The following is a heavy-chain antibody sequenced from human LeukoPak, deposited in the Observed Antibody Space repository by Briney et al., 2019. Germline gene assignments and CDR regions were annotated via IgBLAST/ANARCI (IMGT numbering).Heavy chain of an antibody. J-gene: IGHJ6*02. V-gene: IGHV3-7*04. CDR3: ARVGYYYYYAMDV. CDR2: IKQDGTDQ. Sequence: GGSLRLSCAASGFTFSTYWMSWVRQTPGEGLQWVANIKQDGTDQYYLGSVKGRFTISRANAKNSLSLQMYSLRAEDTGVYYCARVGYYYYYAMDVWGQGTTVTVSS. CDR1: GFTFSTYW.